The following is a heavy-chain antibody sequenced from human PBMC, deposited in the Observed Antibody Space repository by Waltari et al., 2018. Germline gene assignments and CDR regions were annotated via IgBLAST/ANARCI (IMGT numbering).Heavy chain of an antibody. CDR3: AKGPRSSWNFDY. D-gene: IGHD6-13*01. CDR1: GFTFSNAW. CDR2: IKSKTDGGTT. J-gene: IGHJ4*02. Sequence: EVQLVESGGGLVKPGGSLRLSCAASGFTFSNAWMSWVRQAPGKGLEWVGRIKSKTDGGTTDYAAPVKGRFTISRDNSKNTLYLQMNSLRAEDTAVYYCAKGPRSSWNFDYWGQGTLVAVSS. V-gene: IGHV3-15*01.